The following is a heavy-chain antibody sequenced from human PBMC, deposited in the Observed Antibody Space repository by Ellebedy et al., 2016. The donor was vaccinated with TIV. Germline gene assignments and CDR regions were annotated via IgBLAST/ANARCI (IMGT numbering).Heavy chain of an antibody. J-gene: IGHJ4*02. Sequence: PGGSLRLPCAASGITFSTYTMDWVRQAPGKGLEWVSGISATGGTTFYSDSVKGRFTISRDNSKNTLYLQMNSLRAEDTAVYYCAKVPVGFCNRPFCFYLDDWGQGTLVSVSS. CDR3: AKVPVGFCNRPFCFYLDD. CDR1: GITFSTYT. D-gene: IGHD2-2*03. CDR2: ISATGGTT. V-gene: IGHV3-23*01.